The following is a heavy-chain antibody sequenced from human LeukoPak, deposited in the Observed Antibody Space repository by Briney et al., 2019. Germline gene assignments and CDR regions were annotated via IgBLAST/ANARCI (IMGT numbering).Heavy chain of an antibody. V-gene: IGHV3-30-3*01. CDR2: ISYDGSNK. Sequence: PGGSLRLSCAASGFTFSSYAMHWVRQAPGKGLEWVAVISYDGSNKYYVDSVKGRFTISRDNSKNTLYLQMNSLRAEDTAVYYCARSLEMATISSTLWYWGQGTLVTVSS. CDR1: GFTFSSYA. D-gene: IGHD5-24*01. J-gene: IGHJ4*02. CDR3: ARSLEMATISSTLWY.